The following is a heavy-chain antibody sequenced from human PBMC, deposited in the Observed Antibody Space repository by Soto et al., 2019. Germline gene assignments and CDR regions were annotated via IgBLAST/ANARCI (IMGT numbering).Heavy chain of an antibody. CDR1: GGSFSGFC. CDR2: INHSGST. V-gene: IGHV4-34*01. J-gene: IGHJ4*02. D-gene: IGHD6-13*01. Sequence: PSETLSLTCAVYGGSFSGFCWSWIRQPPGKGLEWIGEINHSGSTNYNPSLKSRVTISVDTSKNQFSLKLSSVTAADTAVYYCARGPHIAAAGTGDYWGQGTLVTVSS. CDR3: ARGPHIAAAGTGDY.